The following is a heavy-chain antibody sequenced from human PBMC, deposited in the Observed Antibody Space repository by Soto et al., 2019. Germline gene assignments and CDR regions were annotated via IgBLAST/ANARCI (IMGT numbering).Heavy chain of an antibody. V-gene: IGHV3-33*08. J-gene: IGHJ4*02. D-gene: IGHD2-8*01. CDR3: ARDQGVVIIKDH. CDR2: IWYDGTSK. CDR1: GFTFRNHA. Sequence: GGSLSLSYAASGFTFRNHAMHWIRQAPGKGLEWVGLIWYDGTSKYYADSVKGRFTISRDNSKNTLYLEMNSLRVEDTAIYYCARDQGVVIIKDHWGQGTLVTVSS.